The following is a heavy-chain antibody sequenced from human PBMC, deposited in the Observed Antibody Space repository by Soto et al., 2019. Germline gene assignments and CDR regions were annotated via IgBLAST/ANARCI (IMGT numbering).Heavy chain of an antibody. D-gene: IGHD3-10*01. CDR1: GGSISSGGYY. V-gene: IGHV4-31*03. CDR2: IYYSGST. J-gene: IGHJ4*02. CDR3: ASHYYGSGSYINDY. Sequence: QVQLQESGPGLVKPSQTLSLTCTVSGGSISSGGYYWSWIRQHPGKGLEWFGYIYYSGSTYYNPSLKSRVTISVETSKNQFSLKLSSVPAADTAVYYCASHYYGSGSYINDYWGQGTMVTVSS.